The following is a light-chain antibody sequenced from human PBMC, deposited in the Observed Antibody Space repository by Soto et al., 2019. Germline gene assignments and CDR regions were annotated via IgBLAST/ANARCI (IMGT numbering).Light chain of an antibody. CDR3: SSYAAANNFVV. CDR1: SSDIGGYDY. CDR2: EVN. V-gene: IGLV2-8*01. Sequence: QSVLTQPPSASGSPGQSVTISCTGTSSDIGGYDYVSWYQQFPGRAPKLIIYEVNQRPSGVPERFSGSKSGNTASLTVSGLQTEDEAEYFCSSYAAANNFVVFGGGTKFTVL. J-gene: IGLJ2*01.